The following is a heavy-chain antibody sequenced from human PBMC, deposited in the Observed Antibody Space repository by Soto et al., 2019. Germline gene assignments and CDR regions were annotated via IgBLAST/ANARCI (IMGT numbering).Heavy chain of an antibody. CDR1: GFTFSNAW. CDR2: IKSKTDGGTT. Sequence: GGSLRLCCAASGFTFSNAWMSWVRQAPGKGLEWVGRIKSKTDGGTTDYAAPVKGRFTISRDDSKNTLYMQMNSLKTEDTAVYYCNTDLFVPAAFVRDYWGKGTRVTVSS. D-gene: IGHD2-2*01. CDR3: NTDLFVPAAFVRDY. J-gene: IGHJ4*02. V-gene: IGHV3-15*01.